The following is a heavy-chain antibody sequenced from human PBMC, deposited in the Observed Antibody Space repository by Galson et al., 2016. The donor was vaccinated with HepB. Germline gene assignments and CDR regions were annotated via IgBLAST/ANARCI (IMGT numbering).Heavy chain of an antibody. CDR2: IVPILGIV. Sequence: SVKVSCKASGGTFSNFAICWVRQAPGQGLEWMGGIVPILGIVNYAQKLQGRVTITADESTSTAYMELSSLRSEDTAVYYCARVSAPRPRHYYYYGMDVWGQGTTVTVSS. V-gene: IGHV1-69*13. CDR1: GGTFSNFA. J-gene: IGHJ6*02. D-gene: IGHD2-15*01. CDR3: ARVSAPRPRHYYYYGMDV.